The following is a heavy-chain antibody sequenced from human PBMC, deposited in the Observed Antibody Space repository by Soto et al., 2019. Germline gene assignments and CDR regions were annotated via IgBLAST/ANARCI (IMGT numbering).Heavy chain of an antibody. V-gene: IGHV4-39*01. CDR1: SASISSSSYT. Sequence: PSETLSLTCAVSSASISSSSYTWCWIRHPPGKGLEWIGSIDYSGTTYYNPSLNSRGTVSVDTSKNQFSLKVTSVTAADTAVYYCARLHGYCISSSCHGHYAMDVWGQGTTVT. CDR2: IDYSGTT. J-gene: IGHJ6*02. D-gene: IGHD2-2*01. CDR3: ARLHGYCISSSCHGHYAMDV.